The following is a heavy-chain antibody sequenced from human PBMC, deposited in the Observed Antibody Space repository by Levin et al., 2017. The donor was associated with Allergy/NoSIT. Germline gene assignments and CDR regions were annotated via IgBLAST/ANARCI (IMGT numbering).Heavy chain of an antibody. CDR3: ARGSGSYFPGWVAFDI. J-gene: IGHJ3*02. CDR2: IYYSGST. Sequence: TTSETLSLTCTVSGGSISSGGYYWSWIRQHPGKGLEWIGYIYYSGSTYYNPSLKSRVTISVDTSKNQFSLKLSSVTAADTAVYYCARGSGSYFPGWVAFDIWGQGTMVTVSS. V-gene: IGHV4-31*03. D-gene: IGHD1-26*01. CDR1: GGSISSGGYY.